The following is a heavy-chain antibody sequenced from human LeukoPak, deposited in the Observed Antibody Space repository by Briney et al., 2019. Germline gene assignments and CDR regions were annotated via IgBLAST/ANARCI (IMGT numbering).Heavy chain of an antibody. Sequence: PGGSLRLSCAASGFTFSSYGMHWVRQAPGKGLEWVAVISYDGSNKYYADSVKGRFTISRDNSKNTLYLQMNSLRAEDTAVYYCAKAAIVATLYYFDYWGQGTLVTVSS. D-gene: IGHD5-12*01. J-gene: IGHJ4*02. CDR2: ISYDGSNK. CDR1: GFTFSSYG. V-gene: IGHV3-30*18. CDR3: AKAAIVATLYYFDY.